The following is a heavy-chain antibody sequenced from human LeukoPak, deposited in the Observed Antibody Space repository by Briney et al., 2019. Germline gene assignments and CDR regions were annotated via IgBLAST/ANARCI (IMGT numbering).Heavy chain of an antibody. J-gene: IGHJ4*02. CDR3: VRDERGSCF. CDR2: IKQDGSEK. D-gene: IGHD1-26*01. Sequence: GGSLRLSCAASGFIFSNYWMSWVRQAPGKGLGWVGSIKQDGSEKYYVDSVKGRFTISRDNAKTSLYLQRHSLRADDTAVYSCVRDERGSCFGGQGTLVTVSS. V-gene: IGHV3-7*01. CDR1: GFIFSNYW.